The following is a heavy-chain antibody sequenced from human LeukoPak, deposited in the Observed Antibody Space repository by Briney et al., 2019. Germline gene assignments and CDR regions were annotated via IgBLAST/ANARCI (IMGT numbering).Heavy chain of an antibody. CDR3: AKDWGSSDWYNWFDP. CDR1: GFTIGNHG. Sequence: GGSLRPSCAVSGFTIGNHGMHWVRQAAGKGLEWVAMISHNGGAEYYRDSVKGRFIISRDNSNNMLYLQMSSLRLEDTAVYYCAKDWGSSDWYNWFDPWGQGTLVTVSS. J-gene: IGHJ5*02. CDR2: ISHNGGAE. V-gene: IGHV3-30*18. D-gene: IGHD6-19*01.